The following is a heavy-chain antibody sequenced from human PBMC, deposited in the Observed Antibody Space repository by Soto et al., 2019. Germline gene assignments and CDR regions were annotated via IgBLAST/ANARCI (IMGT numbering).Heavy chain of an antibody. CDR2: IKKQADGGTT. CDR3: RTQWLD. Sequence: EVQLVESGGGLVKPGGSLRLSCAASGFTFSNAWMSWLRQAPGKGLEWVGLIKKQADGGTTEYAAPLKGRFTISRDDSENTLYLQMSSLQTEDTAVYYCRTQWLDWGQGTLVTVSS. J-gene: IGHJ4*02. V-gene: IGHV3-15*01. D-gene: IGHD6-19*01. CDR1: GFTFSNAW.